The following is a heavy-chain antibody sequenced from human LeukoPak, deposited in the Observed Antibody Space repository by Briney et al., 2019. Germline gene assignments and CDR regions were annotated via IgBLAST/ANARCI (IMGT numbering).Heavy chain of an antibody. V-gene: IGHV3-30-3*01. CDR3: ARTPGYYLYYFDY. CDR2: ISYDGSNK. D-gene: IGHD3-22*01. J-gene: IGHJ4*02. Sequence: PGRSLRLSCAASGFTFSSYAMHGVRQAPGKGLEWVAVISYDGSNKYYADSVKGRFTISRDNSKNTLYLQMNSLRAEDTAVYYCARTPGYYLYYFDYWGQGTLVTVSS. CDR1: GFTFSSYA.